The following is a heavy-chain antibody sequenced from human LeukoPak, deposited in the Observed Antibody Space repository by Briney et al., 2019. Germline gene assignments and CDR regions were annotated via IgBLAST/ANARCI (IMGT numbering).Heavy chain of an antibody. CDR1: GYTFTSYA. CDR2: INAGNGNT. V-gene: IGHV1-3*01. D-gene: IGHD3-10*01. Sequence: GASVKVSCTASGYTFTSYAMHWVRQAPGQRLEWMGWINAGNGNTKYSQKFQGRVTITRDTSASTAYMELSSLRSEDTAVYYCASPHHYYGSGSPTSYFDYWGQGTLVTVSS. CDR3: ASPHHYYGSGSPTSYFDY. J-gene: IGHJ4*02.